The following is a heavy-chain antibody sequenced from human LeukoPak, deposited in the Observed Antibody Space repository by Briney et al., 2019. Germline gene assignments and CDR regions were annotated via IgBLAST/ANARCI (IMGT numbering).Heavy chain of an antibody. CDR3: ARTHVVVVAATPNWFDP. V-gene: IGHV1-2*02. CDR1: GYTFTGYY. J-gene: IGHJ5*02. CDR2: INPNSGGT. D-gene: IGHD2-15*01. Sequence: ASVKVSCTASGYTFTGYYMHWVRQAPGQGLEWMGWINPNSGGTNYAQKFQGRVTMTRDTSTSTAYMELRSLRSDDTAVYYCARTHVVVVAATPNWFDPWGQGTLVTVSS.